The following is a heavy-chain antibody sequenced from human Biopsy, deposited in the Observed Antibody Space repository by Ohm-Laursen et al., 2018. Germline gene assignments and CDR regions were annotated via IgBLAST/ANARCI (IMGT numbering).Heavy chain of an antibody. CDR1: GYTFTIYG. CDR2: INTFNANT. CDR3: ARDYQPKIMTIHYYYCGMDV. D-gene: IGHD2-2*01. V-gene: IGHV1-18*01. Sequence: SVNASRQLSGYTFTIYGISWVRHPPGQGLEWMVCINTFNANTDYAQKVQGRVTMTTDTSTSTAYMELRSLRSDDTAVYYWARDYQPKIMTIHYYYCGMDVWGLGTKVTVSS. J-gene: IGHJ6*02.